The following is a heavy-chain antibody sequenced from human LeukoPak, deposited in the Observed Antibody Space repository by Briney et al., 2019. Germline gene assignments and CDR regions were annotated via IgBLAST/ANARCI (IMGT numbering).Heavy chain of an antibody. D-gene: IGHD3-10*01. J-gene: IGHJ4*02. V-gene: IGHV3-23*01. CDR3: AQFGGLVRGVIANFDY. Sequence: GGSLXXXXXAXGXXXSXYAXXWVRQAXGGGLEWVSAISGSGGSTYYADSVKGRFTISRDNSKNTLYLQMNSLRAEDTAVYYCAQFGGLVRGVIANFDYWGQGTLVTVSS. CDR1: GXXXSXYA. CDR2: ISGSGGST.